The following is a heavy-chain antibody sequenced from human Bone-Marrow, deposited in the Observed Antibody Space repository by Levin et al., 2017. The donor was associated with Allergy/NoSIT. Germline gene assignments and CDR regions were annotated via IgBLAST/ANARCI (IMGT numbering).Heavy chain of an antibody. V-gene: IGHV4-34*01. CDR2: INHSGST. J-gene: IGHJ6*03. CDR3: ARDHRDYYYMDV. D-gene: IGHD5-24*01. CDR1: GGSFSGYY. Sequence: SQTLSLTCAVYGGSFSGYYWSWIRQPPGKGLEWIGEINHSGSTNYNPSLKSRVTISVDTSKNQFSLKLSSVTAADTAVYYCARDHRDYYYMDVWGKGTTVTVSS.